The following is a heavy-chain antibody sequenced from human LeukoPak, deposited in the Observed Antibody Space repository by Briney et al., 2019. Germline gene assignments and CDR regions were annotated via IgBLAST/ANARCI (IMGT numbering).Heavy chain of an antibody. CDR3: AISSSSWYESRGNWFDP. J-gene: IGHJ5*02. CDR1: GGSISSYY. V-gene: IGHV4-59*08. D-gene: IGHD6-13*01. CDR2: IYYSGTT. Sequence: SETLSLTCTVSGGSISSYYWSWIRQPPGKGLEWIGYIYYSGTTNYNPSLKSRVTISVDTSKNQFSLKLSSVTAADTAVYYCAISSSSWYESRGNWFDPWGQGTLVIVSS.